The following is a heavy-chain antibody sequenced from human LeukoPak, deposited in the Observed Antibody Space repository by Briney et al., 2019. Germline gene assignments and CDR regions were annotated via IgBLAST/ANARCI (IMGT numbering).Heavy chain of an antibody. CDR1: GYTFTGCY. Sequence: ASVKVSCKASGYTFTGCYMHWVRQAPGQGLEWMGWINPNSGGTNYAQKFQGRVTMTRDTSISTAYMELSRLRSDDTAVYYCARDPRGFWSGYSDPHFDYWGQGTLVTVSS. CDR2: INPNSGGT. V-gene: IGHV1-2*02. D-gene: IGHD3-3*01. CDR3: ARDPRGFWSGYSDPHFDY. J-gene: IGHJ4*02.